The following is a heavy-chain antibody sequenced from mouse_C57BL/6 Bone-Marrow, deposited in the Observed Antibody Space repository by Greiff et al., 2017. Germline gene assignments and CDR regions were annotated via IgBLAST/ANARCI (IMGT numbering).Heavy chain of an antibody. CDR1: GYTFTSYW. CDR3: ARRDGSSSFAY. Sequence: QVQLKQPGAELVKPGASVKLSCKASGYTFTSYWMHWVKQRPGQGLEWIGMIHPNSGSTNYNEKFKSKATLTVDKSSSTAYMQLSSLTSEDSAVYYCARRDGSSSFAYWGQGTLVTVSA. J-gene: IGHJ3*01. D-gene: IGHD1-1*01. V-gene: IGHV1-64*01. CDR2: IHPNSGST.